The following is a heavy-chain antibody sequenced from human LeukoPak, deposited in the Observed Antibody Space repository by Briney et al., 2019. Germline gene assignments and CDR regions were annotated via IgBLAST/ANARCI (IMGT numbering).Heavy chain of an antibody. Sequence: GGSLRLSCAASGFTFSHYSMNWVRQAPGKGLEWVSYISSSSTIIYYADSVKGRFTISRDNAKNSLYLQMNSLRDEDTAVYYCARTYYDFWSGYYKPDYWGQGTLVTVSS. CDR3: ARTYYDFWSGYYKPDY. D-gene: IGHD3-3*01. CDR1: GFTFSHYS. CDR2: ISSSSTII. J-gene: IGHJ4*02. V-gene: IGHV3-48*02.